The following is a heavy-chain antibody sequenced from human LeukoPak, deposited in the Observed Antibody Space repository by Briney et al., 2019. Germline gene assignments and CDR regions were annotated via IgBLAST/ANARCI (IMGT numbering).Heavy chain of an antibody. CDR1: GFTFSSYV. Sequence: GGSLRLSCAASGFTFSSYVMSWVRQAPGKGLEWVSGISGSGGSTYYADAVKGRFTISRDNSKNTLYLQMDSLRAEDTAIYYCAKVINYWYHDLWGRGTLVTVSS. V-gene: IGHV3-23*01. D-gene: IGHD3-16*01. CDR2: ISGSGGST. J-gene: IGHJ2*01. CDR3: AKVINYWYHDL.